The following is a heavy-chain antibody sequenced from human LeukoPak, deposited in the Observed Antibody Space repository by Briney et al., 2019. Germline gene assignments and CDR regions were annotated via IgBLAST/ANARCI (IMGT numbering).Heavy chain of an antibody. V-gene: IGHV3-43*02. CDR3: AKGVRSGTHYNCSDP. CDR2: ISGDGDST. CDR1: GFTLDDYA. J-gene: IGHJ5*02. Sequence: HTGGSLRLSCVASGFTLDDYALHWVRQAPGKGLEWISLISGDGDSTYYADSVKGRFTVSRDNSKNSLYLQMSSLRAEDTALYYCAKGVRSGTHYNCSDPWGQGTLVTVSS. D-gene: IGHD1-26*01.